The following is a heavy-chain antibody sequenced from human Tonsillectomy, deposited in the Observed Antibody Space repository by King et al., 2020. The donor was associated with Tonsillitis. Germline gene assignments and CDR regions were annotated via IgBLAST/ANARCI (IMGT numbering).Heavy chain of an antibody. CDR1: GFTFSSYW. CDR2: INQDGSEK. CDR3: ARDQAVAGIYYYHYYGMDV. J-gene: IGHJ6*02. D-gene: IGHD6-19*01. V-gene: IGHV3-7*01. Sequence: VQLVESGGGLVQPGGSLRLSCAASGFTFSSYWMSWVRQAPGKGLEWVANINQDGSEKYSVDSVKGRFTISRDNTKNSLYLQMNGLRAEDSAVYFCARDQAVAGIYYYHYYGMDVWGQGTTVTVSS.